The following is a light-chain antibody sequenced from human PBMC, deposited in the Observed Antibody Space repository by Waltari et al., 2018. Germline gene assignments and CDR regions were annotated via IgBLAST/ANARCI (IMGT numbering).Light chain of an antibody. CDR3: MQALQTRWT. Sequence: IVMTQSPLSLPVTPGEPASISCRSSQSLLHSNGYNYLDWYLQKPGQSPQLLIYLGSTRAAGVPDRFSGSGSGTDFTLKISRVEAEDVGVYYCMQALQTRWTFGQGTKVEIK. CDR2: LGS. J-gene: IGKJ1*01. V-gene: IGKV2-28*01. CDR1: QSLLHSNGYNY.